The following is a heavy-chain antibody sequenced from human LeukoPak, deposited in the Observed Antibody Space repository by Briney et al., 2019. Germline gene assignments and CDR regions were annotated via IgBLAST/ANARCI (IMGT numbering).Heavy chain of an antibody. CDR2: ISYEGSNK. J-gene: IGHJ3*02. Sequence: GRSLRLSCTTSGFTFSSYGMHWVRQAPGKGLEWVAVISYEGSNKYYADSVKGRFTISRDNSKNTLYLQMNSLRAEDTAVYYCAKDLGPYDISGYLDAFDIWGQGTMVTVSS. V-gene: IGHV3-30*18. D-gene: IGHD3-22*01. CDR1: GFTFSSYG. CDR3: AKDLGPYDISGYLDAFDI.